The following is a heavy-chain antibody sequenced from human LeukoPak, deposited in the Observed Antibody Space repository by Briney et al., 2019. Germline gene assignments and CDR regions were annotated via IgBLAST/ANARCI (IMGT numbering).Heavy chain of an antibody. CDR2: IYPGDSDT. D-gene: IGHD3-10*02. J-gene: IGHJ6*02. CDR3: ARHVREYYYYGMDV. V-gene: IGHV5-51*01. Sequence: IIYPGDSDTRYSPSFQGQVTISADKSISTAYLQWSSLKASDTAMYYCARHVREYYYYGMDVWGQGTTVTVSS.